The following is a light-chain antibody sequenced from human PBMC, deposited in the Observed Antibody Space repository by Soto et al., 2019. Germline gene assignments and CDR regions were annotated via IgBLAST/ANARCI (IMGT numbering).Light chain of an antibody. CDR3: QRYGSSPPFT. Sequence: EIVLTQSPGTLSLSPGERATLSCRASQRISSRYLAWYQQKPGQAPRLLISGASTRATGIPERFSGSGSGTDFTLTNSRLETEDFAVYFCQRYGSSPPFTFGQGTKVEI. CDR2: GAS. V-gene: IGKV3-20*01. CDR1: QRISSRY. J-gene: IGKJ2*01.